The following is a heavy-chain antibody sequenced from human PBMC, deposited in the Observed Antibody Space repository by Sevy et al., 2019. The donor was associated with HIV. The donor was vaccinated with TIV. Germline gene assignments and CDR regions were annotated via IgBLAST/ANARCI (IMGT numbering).Heavy chain of an antibody. CDR2: ISRSSSYT. J-gene: IGHJ4*02. D-gene: IGHD3-10*01. Sequence: GGSLRLSCAASGFTFSDYYMSCIRQAPGKGLEWVSYISRSSSYTNYADSVKGRFTISRDNAKNSLYLQMNSLRAEDTAVYYCSRAIGFTMGQGGGSDYWGQGTLVTVSS. CDR1: GFTFSDYY. V-gene: IGHV3-11*06. CDR3: SRAIGFTMGQGGGSDY.